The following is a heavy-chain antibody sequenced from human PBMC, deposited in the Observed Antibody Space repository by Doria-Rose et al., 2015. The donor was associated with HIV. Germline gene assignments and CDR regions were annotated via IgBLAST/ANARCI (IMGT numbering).Heavy chain of an antibody. V-gene: IGHV4-30-4*01. CDR1: GDSISSGDSF. J-gene: IGHJ4*02. CDR3: ARARNYGFPHFFDF. CDR2: ISSSGTT. D-gene: IGHD3-10*01. Sequence: QVQLQESGPGLVRPSQTLSLTCTVLGDSISSGDSFWSWIRQPPGKGPEWIGYISSSGTTYYYPSLRGRLTISLDASKNQFSLNLNSVTAADTAVYYCARARNYGFPHFFDFWGQGTLVTVS.